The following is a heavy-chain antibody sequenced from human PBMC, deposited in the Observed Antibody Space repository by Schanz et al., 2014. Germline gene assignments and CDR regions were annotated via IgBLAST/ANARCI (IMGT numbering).Heavy chain of an antibody. J-gene: IGHJ4*02. CDR3: ARSTYDFWSAFDY. V-gene: IGHV4-59*08. CDR1: GDSIGTYQ. Sequence: QVQLQESGPGLVKPSETLSLTCTVSGDSIGTYQWSWIRQPPGKGLEWIGYVYHSGVTTYKSSLKSRVSKPVDTIKTHFPLKLNSVTAADTAVYYCARSTYDFWSAFDYWGQGILVAVSS. CDR2: VYHSGVT. D-gene: IGHD3-3*01.